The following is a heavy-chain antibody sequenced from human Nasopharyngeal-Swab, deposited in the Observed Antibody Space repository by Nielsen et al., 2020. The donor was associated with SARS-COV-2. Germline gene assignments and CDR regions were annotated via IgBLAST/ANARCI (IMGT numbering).Heavy chain of an antibody. D-gene: IGHD5-12*01. CDR1: GLCFSNYE. CDR3: AREVPYSGHDDAFDI. CDR2: IRTTTATI. Sequence: GGSLRLSCAPSGLCFSNYEMNWVRQAPGKGLEWISYIRTTTATIYYADSVKGRFTISRDNAKNSLYLQMNSLRAEDTAVYYCAREVPYSGHDDAFDIWGQGTMVTVSA. J-gene: IGHJ3*02. V-gene: IGHV3-48*03.